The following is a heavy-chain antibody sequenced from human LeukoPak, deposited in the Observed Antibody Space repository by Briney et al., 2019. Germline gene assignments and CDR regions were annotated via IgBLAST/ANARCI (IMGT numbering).Heavy chain of an antibody. V-gene: IGHV4-59*08. Sequence: SETLSLTCTVSGGSISSYYWSWIRQPPGKGLEWIGYIYYSGSTNYNPSLKSRVTISVDTSKNQFSLKLSSVTAADTAVYYCARLGLGYCTNGVCLPSQFDYWGQGTLVTVSS. CDR1: GGSISSYY. D-gene: IGHD2-8*01. J-gene: IGHJ4*02. CDR2: IYYSGST. CDR3: ARLGLGYCTNGVCLPSQFDY.